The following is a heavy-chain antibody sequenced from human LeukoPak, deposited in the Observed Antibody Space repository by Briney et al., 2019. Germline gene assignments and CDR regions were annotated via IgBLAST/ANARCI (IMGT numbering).Heavy chain of an antibody. CDR3: ARARGTVTTRGSGKYYFDY. V-gene: IGHV4-39*02. D-gene: IGHD4-17*01. J-gene: IGHJ4*02. CDR2: IYYGGST. CDR1: GGSISSSSYY. Sequence: PSETLSLTCIVSGGSISSSSYYWGWIRQPPGKGLEWIGSIYYGGSTYYNPSLKSRVTISVDTSNNQFSLNLSSVTAADTAVYYCARARGTVTTRGSGKYYFDYWGQGTLVTVSS.